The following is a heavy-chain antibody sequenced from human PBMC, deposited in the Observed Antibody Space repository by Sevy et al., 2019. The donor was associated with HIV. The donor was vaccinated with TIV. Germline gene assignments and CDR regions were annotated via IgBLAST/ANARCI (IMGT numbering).Heavy chain of an antibody. D-gene: IGHD3-22*01. J-gene: IGHJ6*02. V-gene: IGHV4-34*01. Sequence: SETLSLTCGVDGGSLSGYYRIWIRQSPGKGLEWIGEVNHNGRADYNPSLQTRVTISVDTFKNQFFLNLTSVTAADTAVYYCASPMIKGHHYGMDVWGQGTTVTVSS. CDR1: GGSLSGYY. CDR3: ASPMIKGHHYGMDV. CDR2: VNHNGRA.